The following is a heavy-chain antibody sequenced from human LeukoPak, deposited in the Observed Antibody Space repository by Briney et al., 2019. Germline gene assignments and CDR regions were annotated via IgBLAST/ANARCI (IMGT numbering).Heavy chain of an antibody. V-gene: IGHV4-59*08. CDR2: LDNTERT. J-gene: IGHJ4*02. CDR1: GGSFSGYY. Sequence: SETLSLTCAVYGGSFSGYYWSWIRQPPGKGLEWIGYLDNTERTNYNPSLKSRLTISLDTSNNRFSLKLSSVTAADTAVYFCARGSNRYYFDSSGYHYYLDSWGQGTLVTVSS. CDR3: ARGSNRYYFDSSGYHYYLDS. D-gene: IGHD3-22*01.